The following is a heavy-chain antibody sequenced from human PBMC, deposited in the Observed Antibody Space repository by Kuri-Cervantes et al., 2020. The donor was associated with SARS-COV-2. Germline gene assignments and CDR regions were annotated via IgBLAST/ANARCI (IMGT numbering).Heavy chain of an antibody. CDR3: ATPAPEYGGNSGGWVF. V-gene: IGHV3-48*01. Sequence: GESLKSSCAASGFTFSSYWMSWVRQAPGKGLEWVSYISSSSSTIYYADSVKGRFTISRDNAKNSLYLQMNSLRAEDTAVYYCATPAPEYGGNSGGWVFWGQGTLVTVSS. CDR2: ISSSSSTI. CDR1: GFTFSSYW. D-gene: IGHD4-23*01. J-gene: IGHJ4*02.